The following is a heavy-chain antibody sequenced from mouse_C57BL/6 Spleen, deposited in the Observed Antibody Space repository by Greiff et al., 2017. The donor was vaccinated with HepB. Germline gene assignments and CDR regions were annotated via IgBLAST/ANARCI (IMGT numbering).Heavy chain of an antibody. CDR1: GYTFTSYT. V-gene: IGHV1-4*01. J-gene: IGHJ2*01. Sequence: VQLQQSGAELARPGASVKMSCKASGYTFTSYTMHWVKQRPGQGLEWIGYINPSSGYTKYNQKFKDKATLTADKSSSTAYMKLSSLPSEDSAVDYCARNPRLYVYYGVFFDYWGQGTTLTVSS. CDR3: ARNPRLYVYYGVFFDY. D-gene: IGHD1-1*01. CDR2: INPSSGYT.